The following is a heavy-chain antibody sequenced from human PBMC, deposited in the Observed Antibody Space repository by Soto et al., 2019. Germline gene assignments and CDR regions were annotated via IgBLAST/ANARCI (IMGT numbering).Heavy chain of an antibody. D-gene: IGHD5-18*01. CDR2: VYHSGST. CDR3: ARSRRGYSFGLFDS. CDR1: GDSITTYY. V-gene: IGHV4-59*01. Sequence: TSETLSLTCSVSGDSITTYYWSWIRQPPGKGLEYIGYVYHSGSTSYNPSLKSRVTMSIDTSKSRFSLELIYVTAADTAVYYCARSRRGYSFGLFDSWGQGTLVTVSS. J-gene: IGHJ4*02.